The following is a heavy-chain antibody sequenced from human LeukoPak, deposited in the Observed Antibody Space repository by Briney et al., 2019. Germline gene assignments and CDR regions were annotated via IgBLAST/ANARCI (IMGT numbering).Heavy chain of an antibody. CDR3: AKDREGGYSYGFPYYYYYYGMDV. CDR1: GFTFDDYA. CDR2: ISWNSGSI. V-gene: IGHV3-9*01. Sequence: GGSLRLSCAASGFTFDDYAMHWVRQAPGKGLEWVSGISWNSGSIGYADSVKGRFTISRDNAKNSLYLQMNSLRAEDTALYYCAKDREGGYSYGFPYYYYYYGMDVWGQGTTVTVSS. D-gene: IGHD5-18*01. J-gene: IGHJ6*02.